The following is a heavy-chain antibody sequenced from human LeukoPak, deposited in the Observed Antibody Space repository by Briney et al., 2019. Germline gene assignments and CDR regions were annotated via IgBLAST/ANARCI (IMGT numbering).Heavy chain of an antibody. CDR3: ARLGGSNYYYGIDV. CDR1: GGTGSSYA. V-gene: IGHV1-69*13. D-gene: IGHD4-11*01. CDR2: IIPSFGTS. J-gene: IGHJ6*02. Sequence: GASVKVSCKASGGTGSSYAISWVRQAPGQGRDGMGGIIPSFGTSNYAQKFQGRLTITADESTSTAYMQLSSMRSEDTAVSYCARLGGSNYYYGIDVWGQGTTVTVSS.